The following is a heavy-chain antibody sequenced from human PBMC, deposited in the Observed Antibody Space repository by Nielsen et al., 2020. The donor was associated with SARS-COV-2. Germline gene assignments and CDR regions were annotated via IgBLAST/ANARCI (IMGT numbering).Heavy chain of an antibody. J-gene: IGHJ4*02. CDR3: ARQADVITFGGVIVMGSYFDY. CDR1: GYGFTSYW. Sequence: GGSLRLSCKGSGYGFTSYWIGWVRQMPGKGLEWMGIIYPGDSDTRYSPSFQGQVTISADKSISTAYLQWSSLKASDTAMYYCARQADVITFGGVIVMGSYFDYWGQGTLVTVSS. V-gene: IGHV5-51*01. D-gene: IGHD3-16*02. CDR2: IYPGDSDT.